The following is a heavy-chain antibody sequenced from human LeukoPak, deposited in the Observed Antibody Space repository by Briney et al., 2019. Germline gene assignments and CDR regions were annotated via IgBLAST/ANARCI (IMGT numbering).Heavy chain of an antibody. J-gene: IGHJ4*02. Sequence: SETLSLTCTVSGYSISSGYYWGWIRPPPGKGLEWIGSIYHSGSTYYNPSLKSRVSISVDTSKNQFSLRVSSVTAADAAVYYCARVRLWFGDHLDDYWGQGTLVTVSS. D-gene: IGHD3-10*01. CDR1: GYSISSGYY. CDR3: ARVRLWFGDHLDDY. CDR2: IYHSGST. V-gene: IGHV4-38-2*02.